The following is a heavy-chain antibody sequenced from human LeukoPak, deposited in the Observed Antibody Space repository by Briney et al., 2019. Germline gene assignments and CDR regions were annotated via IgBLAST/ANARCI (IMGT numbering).Heavy chain of an antibody. CDR3: ARDKGGAHYDFWSGYDY. V-gene: IGHV1-2*02. J-gene: IGHJ4*02. Sequence: ASVKVSCKASGYTFTGYYMHWVRQAPGQGLEWMGWINPNSGGTNYAQKFQGRVTMTRDTSISTAYMELSRLRSDDTAVYYCARDKGGAHYDFWSGYDYWGQGTLVTVSS. CDR2: INPNSGGT. D-gene: IGHD3-3*01. CDR1: GYTFTGYY.